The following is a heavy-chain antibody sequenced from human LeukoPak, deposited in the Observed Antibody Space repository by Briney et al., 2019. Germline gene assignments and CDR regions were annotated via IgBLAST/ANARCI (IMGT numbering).Heavy chain of an antibody. Sequence: SETLSLTCTVSGGSISSYYWSWIRQPPGKELEWIGYIYYSGSTNYNPSLKSRVTISVDTSKNQFSLKLSSVTAADTAVYYCARGLGGIELDYWGQGTLVTVSS. J-gene: IGHJ4*02. CDR1: GGSISSYY. D-gene: IGHD5-18*01. V-gene: IGHV4-59*01. CDR2: IYYSGST. CDR3: ARGLGGIELDY.